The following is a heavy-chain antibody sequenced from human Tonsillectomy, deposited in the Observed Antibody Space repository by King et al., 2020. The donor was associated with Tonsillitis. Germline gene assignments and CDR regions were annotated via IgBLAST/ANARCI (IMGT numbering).Heavy chain of an antibody. CDR2: IYPGDSDT. J-gene: IGHJ2*01. CDR1: GFSFTNYW. V-gene: IGHV5-51*01. CDR3: ARHGRSREDWYFDL. D-gene: IGHD2-15*01. Sequence: QLVQSGAEVKKPGESLKISCQGSGFSFTNYWIGWVRQMPGKGLEWMGIIYPGDSDTTYGPSFQGQVTISVDKSISTAHLQWNSLKASDTAMYYCARHGRSREDWYFDLWGRGTLVTVSS.